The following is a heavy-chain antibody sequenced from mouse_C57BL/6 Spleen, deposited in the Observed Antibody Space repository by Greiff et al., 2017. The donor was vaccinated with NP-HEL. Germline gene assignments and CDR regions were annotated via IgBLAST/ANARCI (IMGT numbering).Heavy chain of an antibody. Sequence: EVQLQQSGPGLAKPSQTLSLTCSVTGYSITSDYWNWIRKFPGNKLEYMGYISYSGSTYYNPSLKSRISITRDTSKNQYYLQLNSVTTEDTATYYCARYPSNYGSSYGYFDVWGTGTTVTVSS. J-gene: IGHJ1*03. CDR3: ARYPSNYGSSYGYFDV. D-gene: IGHD1-1*01. CDR2: ISYSGST. V-gene: IGHV3-8*01. CDR1: GYSITSDY.